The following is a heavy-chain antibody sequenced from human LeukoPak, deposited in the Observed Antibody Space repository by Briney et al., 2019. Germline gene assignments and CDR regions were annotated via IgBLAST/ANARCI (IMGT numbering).Heavy chain of an antibody. CDR2: INSDGSST. D-gene: IGHD4-17*01. Sequence: PGGSLRLSCAASGFTFNSYWMHWVRQAPGKGPVWVSRINSDGSSTSHADSVRGRFSTSRDSAKNTLYLQMNSLRAEDTAVYYCARGTTVTKDYWGQGTLVTVSS. V-gene: IGHV3-74*01. CDR3: ARGTTVTKDY. CDR1: GFTFNSYW. J-gene: IGHJ4*02.